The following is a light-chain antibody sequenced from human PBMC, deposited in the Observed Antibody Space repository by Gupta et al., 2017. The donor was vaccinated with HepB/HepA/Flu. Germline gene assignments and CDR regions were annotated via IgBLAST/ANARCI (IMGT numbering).Light chain of an antibody. V-gene: IGKV1-39*01. Sequence: DIQMTQSPSSLSASVGDRVTITCRASQTIGRYLNWYQQKLGEAPKLLIYAASNLQSGVPSRFSGSGSETDFTLTISSLQREDFASYYCHQTYRTPWTFGQGTKVEIK. CDR1: QTIGRY. J-gene: IGKJ1*01. CDR2: AAS. CDR3: HQTYRTPWT.